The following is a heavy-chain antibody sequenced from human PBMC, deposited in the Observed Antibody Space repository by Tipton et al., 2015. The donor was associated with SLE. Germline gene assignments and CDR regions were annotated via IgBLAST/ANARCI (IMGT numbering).Heavy chain of an antibody. Sequence: SLRLSCAASGFTFSSYWMSWVRQAPGKGLEWVAFIRYDGSNKYYADSVKGRFTISRDNSKNTLYLQMNSLRAEDTAVYYCAKVYDSSAPHGGYFDYWGQGTLVTVSS. CDR2: IRYDGSNK. CDR1: GFTFSSYW. D-gene: IGHD3-22*01. J-gene: IGHJ4*02. V-gene: IGHV3-30*02. CDR3: AKVYDSSAPHGGYFDY.